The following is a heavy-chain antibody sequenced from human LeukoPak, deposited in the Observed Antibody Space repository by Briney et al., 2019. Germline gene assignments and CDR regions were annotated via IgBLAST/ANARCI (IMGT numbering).Heavy chain of an antibody. CDR1: GGSISSYY. J-gene: IGHJ4*02. D-gene: IGHD5-12*01. V-gene: IGHV4-59*01. CDR3: ARGSASKWLRLQNYFDY. CDR2: IYYSGST. Sequence: SQTLSLTCTVSGGSISSYYWSWIRQPPGKGLEWIGYIYYSGSTNYNPSLKSRVTISVDTSKNQFSLKLSSVTAADTAVYYCARGSASKWLRLQNYFDYWGQGTLVTVSS.